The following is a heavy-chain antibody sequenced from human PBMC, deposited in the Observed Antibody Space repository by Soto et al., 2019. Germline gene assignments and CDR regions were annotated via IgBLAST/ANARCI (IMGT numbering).Heavy chain of an antibody. CDR2: ISYDGSNK. V-gene: IGHV3-30-3*01. CDR1: GFTFSSYA. D-gene: IGHD6-19*01. CDR3: ARWLVAGPYYGMDV. Sequence: LRLSCAASGFTFSSYAMHWVRQAPGKGLEWVAVISYDGSNKYYADSVKGRFTISRDDSKNTLYLQMNSLRAEDTAVYYCARWLVAGPYYGMDVWGQGTTVTVSS. J-gene: IGHJ6*02.